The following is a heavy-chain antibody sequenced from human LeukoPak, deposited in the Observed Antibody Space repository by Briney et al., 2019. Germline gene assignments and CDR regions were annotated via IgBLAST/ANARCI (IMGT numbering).Heavy chain of an antibody. D-gene: IGHD1-1*01. J-gene: IGHJ6*03. CDR1: GITLINYW. CDR3: ARDVQLVTYYYYYMDV. CDR2: IKQDGSET. Sequence: GGSLRLSCAASGITLINYWMSWVRQAPGKGLEWVANIKQDGSETYYVDSVKGRFTISRDNAKNSLYLQMSSLRAEDTAVYYCARDVQLVTYYYYYMDVWGKGTTVTVSS. V-gene: IGHV3-7*01.